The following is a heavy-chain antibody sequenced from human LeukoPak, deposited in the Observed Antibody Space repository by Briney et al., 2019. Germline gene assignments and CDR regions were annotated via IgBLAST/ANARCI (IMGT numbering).Heavy chain of an antibody. V-gene: IGHV5-51*01. D-gene: IGHD3-3*01. CDR2: IYPGDSET. CDR1: GYSFTAYW. CDR3: ARLSTRLLDH. Sequence: GESLKISCKAFGYSFTAYWIGWVRQLPRKGLEWMGIIYPGDSETRYSPSFQGQVTMSVDKSSSTAYLQWATLKASDTAIYFCARLSTRLLDHWGQGTRVTVSS. J-gene: IGHJ4*02.